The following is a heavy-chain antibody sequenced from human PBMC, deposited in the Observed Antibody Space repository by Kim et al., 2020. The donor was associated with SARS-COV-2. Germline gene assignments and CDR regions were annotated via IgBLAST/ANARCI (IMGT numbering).Heavy chain of an antibody. D-gene: IGHD6-19*01. J-gene: IGHJ4*01. Sequence: GGSLRLSCAASGFTFSSYGMHWVRQAPGKGLEWVGVIWYDGSNKYYADSVKGRFTISRDNSKKTLYLQMNSLRAEDTAVYYCARDSGLAGAGTRYYF. CDR2: IWYDGSNK. CDR3: ARDSGLAGAGTRYYF. V-gene: IGHV3-33*01. CDR1: GFTFSSYG.